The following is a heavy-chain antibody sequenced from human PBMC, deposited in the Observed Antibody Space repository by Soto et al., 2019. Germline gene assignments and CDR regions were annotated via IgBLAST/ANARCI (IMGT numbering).Heavy chain of an antibody. CDR2: IYYSGTI. CDR3: ARALVASVSTYAMQL. CDR1: GVSVRSGAYY. V-gene: IGHV4-61*03. Sequence: SKTLSLTCTFSGVSVRSGAYYWSWLRQPPWGGLEWIGYIYYSGTIKYNPSLQSRVTMSIDNSRNHFSLKLASVSAADAAVYFCARALVASVSTYAMQLWGPATAVNGS. D-gene: IGHD5-12*01. J-gene: IGHJ6*02.